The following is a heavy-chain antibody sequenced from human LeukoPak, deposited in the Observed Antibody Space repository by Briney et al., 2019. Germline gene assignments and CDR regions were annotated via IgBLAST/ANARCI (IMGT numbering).Heavy chain of an antibody. V-gene: IGHV1-69*05. J-gene: IGHJ4*02. Sequence: SVKVSCKASGGTFTSYAISWVRQAPGQGLEWMGGIIPIFGTANYAQKFQGRVTITTDESTSTAYMELSSLRSEDTAVYYCARDGDDSSGYYPRFDYWGQGTLVTVSS. D-gene: IGHD3-22*01. CDR3: ARDGDDSSGYYPRFDY. CDR2: IIPIFGTA. CDR1: GGTFTSYA.